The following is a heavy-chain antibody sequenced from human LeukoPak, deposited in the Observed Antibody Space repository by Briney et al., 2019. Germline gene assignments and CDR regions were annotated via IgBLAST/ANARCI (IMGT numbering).Heavy chain of an antibody. J-gene: IGHJ5*02. V-gene: IGHV3-23*01. CDR3: AKDPGYDFWSGYSQNWFDP. D-gene: IGHD3-3*01. CDR2: ISGSGGST. CDR1: GFTFSSYA. Sequence: GGSLRLPCAASGFTFSSYAMSWVRQAPGKGLEWVSAISGSGGSTYYADSVKGRFTISRDNSKNTLYLQMNSLRAEDTAVYYCAKDPGYDFWSGYSQNWFDPWGQGTLVTVSS.